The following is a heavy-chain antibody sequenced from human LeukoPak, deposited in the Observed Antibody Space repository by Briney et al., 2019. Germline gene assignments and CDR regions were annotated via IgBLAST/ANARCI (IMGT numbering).Heavy chain of an antibody. V-gene: IGHV1-8*02. D-gene: IGHD6-19*01. CDR1: GYIFTNLG. CDR3: ARSVADDVYYYYYMDV. J-gene: IGHJ6*03. Sequence: ASVKVSCKASGYIFTNLGISWVRQATGQGLEWMGWMNPNSGNTGYAQKFQGRVTMTRDTSISTAYMELSSLRSEDTAVYYCARSVADDVYYYYYMDVWGKGTTVTISS. CDR2: MNPNSGNT.